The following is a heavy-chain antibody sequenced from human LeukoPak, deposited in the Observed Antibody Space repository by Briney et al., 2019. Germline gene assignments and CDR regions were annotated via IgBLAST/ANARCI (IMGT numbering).Heavy chain of an antibody. CDR1: GFIFSSYP. Sequence: GGSLRLSSAASGFIFSSYPMSWVRQAPGKGLEWVSAISGTAENTYYADSVKGRFSISRDNSRNTVHLQMNGLRPEDTAVYYCANQRGGFWGQGTLVTVSS. CDR2: ISGTAENT. V-gene: IGHV3-23*01. CDR3: ANQRGGF. J-gene: IGHJ4*02. D-gene: IGHD3-10*01.